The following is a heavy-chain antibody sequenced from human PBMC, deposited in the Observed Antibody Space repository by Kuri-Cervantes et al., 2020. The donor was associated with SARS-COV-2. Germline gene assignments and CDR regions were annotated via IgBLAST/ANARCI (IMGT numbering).Heavy chain of an antibody. D-gene: IGHD2-15*01. Sequence: ESLKISCTVSGGSISSYYWSWIRQPPGKGLEWIGYIYYSGSTNYNPSLKSRVTISVDTSKNQFSLKLSSVTAADTAVYYCARGGRGYCSGGSCYPDYWGQGTLVTGSS. CDR3: ARGGRGYCSGGSCYPDY. CDR1: GGSISSYY. CDR2: IYYSGST. V-gene: IGHV4-59*01. J-gene: IGHJ4*02.